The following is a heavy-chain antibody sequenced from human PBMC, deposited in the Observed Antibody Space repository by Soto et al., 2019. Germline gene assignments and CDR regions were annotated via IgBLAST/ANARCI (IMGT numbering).Heavy chain of an antibody. Sequence: EVQLVESGGGLVQPGRSLRLSCAASGFTFDDYAMHWVRQAPGKGLEWVSGISWNSGSIGYADSVKGRFTISRDNAKNSLYLQMNSLRAEDTALYYCAKAATSLQRNNVGAFDIWGQGTMVTVSS. J-gene: IGHJ3*02. D-gene: IGHD6-25*01. CDR1: GFTFDDYA. CDR2: ISWNSGSI. V-gene: IGHV3-9*01. CDR3: AKAATSLQRNNVGAFDI.